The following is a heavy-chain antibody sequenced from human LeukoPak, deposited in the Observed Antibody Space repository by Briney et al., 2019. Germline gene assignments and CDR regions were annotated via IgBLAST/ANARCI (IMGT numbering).Heavy chain of an antibody. CDR1: GFTFSSYG. J-gene: IGHJ5*02. CDR3: AKALLLWFGEPKDNWFDP. D-gene: IGHD3-10*01. V-gene: IGHV3-30*02. CDR2: IRYDGSNK. Sequence: HPGGSLRLSCAASGFTFSSYGMHWVRQAPGKGLEWVAFIRYDGSNKYYADSVKGRFTISRDNSKNTLYLQMNSLRAEDTAVYYCAKALLLWFGEPKDNWFDPWGQGTLVTVSS.